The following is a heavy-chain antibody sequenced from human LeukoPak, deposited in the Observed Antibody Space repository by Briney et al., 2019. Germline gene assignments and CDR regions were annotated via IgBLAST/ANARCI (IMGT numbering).Heavy chain of an antibody. J-gene: IGHJ3*02. Sequence: GGSLRLSCAASGFTFSSYEMNWVRQAPGKGLEWVSYISSSGSTIYYADSVKGRFTISRDNAKNSLFLQMNTLRAEDTAVYYCAREDASAFDIWGQGTMVTASS. CDR3: AREDASAFDI. CDR1: GFTFSSYE. V-gene: IGHV3-48*03. CDR2: ISSSGSTI.